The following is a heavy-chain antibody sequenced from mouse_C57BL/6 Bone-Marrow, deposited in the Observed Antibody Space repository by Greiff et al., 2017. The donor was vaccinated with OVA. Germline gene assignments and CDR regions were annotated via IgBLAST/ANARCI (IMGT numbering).Heavy chain of an antibody. CDR1: GYTFTEYT. J-gene: IGHJ3*01. CDR3: VRHEAYDDYGSSAWFAY. CDR2: FYPGSGSI. Sequence: VKLQQSGAELVKPGASVKLSCKASGYTFTEYTIHWVKQRSGQGLEWIGWFYPGSGSIKYNEKFKDKATLTADKSSSTAYMELSRLTSEDSAVYFCVRHEAYDDYGSSAWFAYWGQGTLVTVSA. V-gene: IGHV1-62-2*01. D-gene: IGHD1-1*01.